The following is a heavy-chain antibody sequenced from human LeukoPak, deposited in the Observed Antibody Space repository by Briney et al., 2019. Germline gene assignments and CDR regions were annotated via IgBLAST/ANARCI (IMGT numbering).Heavy chain of an antibody. CDR2: ISYDGSNK. CDR1: GFTFSSYA. Sequence: GGSLRLSCAASGFTFSSYAMHWVRQAPGKGLEWVAVISYDGSNKYYADSVKGRFTISRDNSKNTLYLQMNSLRAEDTAVYYCARLRSSTSWDAFDIWGQGTMVTVSS. V-gene: IGHV3-30-3*01. J-gene: IGHJ3*02. CDR3: ARLRSSTSWDAFDI. D-gene: IGHD2-2*01.